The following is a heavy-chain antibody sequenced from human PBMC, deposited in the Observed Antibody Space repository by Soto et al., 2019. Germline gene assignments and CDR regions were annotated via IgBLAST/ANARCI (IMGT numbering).Heavy chain of an antibody. CDR2: IYYSGST. Sequence: PSETLSLTCTVSGGSISSSSYYWGWIRQPPGKGLEWIGNIYYSGSTNYSTSLKTRLTISKDTSKNQVALTMTNMDPVDTATYYCARIHKGYSSSYFDYWGQGTLVTVSS. D-gene: IGHD6-6*01. V-gene: IGHV4-39*06. CDR3: ARIHKGYSSSYFDY. J-gene: IGHJ4*02. CDR1: GGSISSSSYY.